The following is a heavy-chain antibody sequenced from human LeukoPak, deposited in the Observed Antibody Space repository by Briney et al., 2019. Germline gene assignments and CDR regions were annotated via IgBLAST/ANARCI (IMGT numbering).Heavy chain of an antibody. V-gene: IGHV3-21*01. D-gene: IGHD6-6*01. CDR2: ISSSSSYI. J-gene: IGHJ5*02. Sequence: PGGSLRLSCAASGFTFSSYSMNWVRQAPGKGLEWVSSISSSSSYIYYADSVKGRFTISRDNAKNSLYLQMNSLRAEDTAVYYCARGSPQLVSNWFDPWGQGTLVTVSS. CDR1: GFTFSSYS. CDR3: ARGSPQLVSNWFDP.